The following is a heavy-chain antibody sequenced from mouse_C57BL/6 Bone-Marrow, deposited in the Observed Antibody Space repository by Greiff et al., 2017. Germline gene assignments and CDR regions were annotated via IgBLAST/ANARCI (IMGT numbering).Heavy chain of an antibody. CDR3: ARSYGSSLDYAMDY. CDR2: INPSSGYT. Sequence: QVQLKESGAELVRPGASVKMSCKASGYTFTSYTMHWVKQRPGQGLEWIGYINPSSGYTKYNQKFKDKATLTADKSSSTAYMQLSSLTSEDSAVYYCARSYGSSLDYAMDYWGQGTSVTVSS. CDR1: GYTFTSYT. J-gene: IGHJ4*01. D-gene: IGHD1-1*01. V-gene: IGHV1-4*01.